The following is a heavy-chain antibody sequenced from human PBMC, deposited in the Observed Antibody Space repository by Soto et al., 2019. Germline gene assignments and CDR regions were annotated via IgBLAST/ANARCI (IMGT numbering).Heavy chain of an antibody. CDR2: VSSGGDNT. J-gene: IGHJ4*02. V-gene: IGHV3-23*01. D-gene: IGHD4-4*01. CDR3: EKVPLPDSNYAGGYLHDF. CDR1: GFTFNNFA. Sequence: EVQLLQSGGGLGQPGGSLTLSCAASGFTFNNFAMTWVRQAPGKGLEWVSSVSSGGDNTCYADSVKGRFTISRDNPKNTLCLHTNILRAAETAVYYWEKVPLPDSNYAGGYLHDFWRQGTVVTVSS.